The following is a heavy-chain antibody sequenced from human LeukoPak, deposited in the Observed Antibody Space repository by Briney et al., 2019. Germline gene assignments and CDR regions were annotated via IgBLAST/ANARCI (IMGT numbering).Heavy chain of an antibody. J-gene: IGHJ4*02. D-gene: IGHD2-2*01. Sequence: SETLSLTCAVYGGSFSGYYWSWIRQPPGKGLEWIGEINHSGSTNYNPSLESRVTISVDTSKNQFSLKLSSVTAADTAVYYCARGWRYQLPFWGQGTLVTVSS. CDR2: INHSGST. V-gene: IGHV4-34*01. CDR1: GGSFSGYY. CDR3: ARGWRYQLPF.